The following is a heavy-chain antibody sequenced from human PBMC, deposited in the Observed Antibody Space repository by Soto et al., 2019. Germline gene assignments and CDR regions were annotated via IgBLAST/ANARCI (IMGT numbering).Heavy chain of an antibody. CDR1: GFTFSDYA. D-gene: IGHD3-10*01. J-gene: IGHJ5*02. CDR3: AKDYGSGSYGP. Sequence: EVQLLESGGGLVQPGGSLRLSCAASGFTFSDYAMGWVRQAPGKGLEWVSSISDSGGSTYYADSVKGRFTISRDNSKNTLYLQMNSLRAEDTAVYYCAKDYGSGSYGPWGQGTLVTVSS. V-gene: IGHV3-23*01. CDR2: ISDSGGST.